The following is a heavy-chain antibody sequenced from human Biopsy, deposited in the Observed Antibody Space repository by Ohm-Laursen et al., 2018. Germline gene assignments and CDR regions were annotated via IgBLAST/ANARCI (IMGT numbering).Heavy chain of an antibody. CDR1: GGSISSFY. CDR3: ARRGSCGRSFDH. J-gene: IGHJ4*02. Sequence: SDTLSLTCAVSGGSISSFYWTWIRQPPGKGPEWIGDISDSGSTNYKPSLKSRVIISVDTSKNQFSLNLSSVTAADTAVYYCARRGSCGRSFDHWGQGTLVTVSS. V-gene: IGHV4-59*08. D-gene: IGHD2-15*01. CDR2: ISDSGST.